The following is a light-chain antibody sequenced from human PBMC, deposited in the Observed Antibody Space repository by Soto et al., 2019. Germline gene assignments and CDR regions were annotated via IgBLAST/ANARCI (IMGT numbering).Light chain of an antibody. Sequence: DIQMTQSPSSVSASVGDSVTITCRASQGISRYVTWYQQKPGKAPKLLIFSASTLQTGVPSRFSGSGSGTDFTLTISSLLPEDLATYYCQQASSLPLTFGGGTKVEIK. CDR2: SAS. CDR1: QGISRY. V-gene: IGKV1D-12*01. J-gene: IGKJ4*01. CDR3: QQASSLPLT.